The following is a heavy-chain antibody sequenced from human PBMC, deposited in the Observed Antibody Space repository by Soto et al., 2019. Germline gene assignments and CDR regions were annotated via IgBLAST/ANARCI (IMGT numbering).Heavy chain of an antibody. CDR1: GDTISTGGYT. Sequence: PSETLSLTCDVSGDTISTGGYTWAWIRQPPGKALEWIGHTYHSGNPYYNPSLKSRVIISVDRSKNQFSLRLSSVTAADTAVYYCGRSPLPRTTTYYLNLWGQGTLVTVSS. CDR2: TYHSGNP. D-gene: IGHD1-26*01. V-gene: IGHV4-30-2*02. J-gene: IGHJ5*02. CDR3: GRSPLPRTTTYYLNL.